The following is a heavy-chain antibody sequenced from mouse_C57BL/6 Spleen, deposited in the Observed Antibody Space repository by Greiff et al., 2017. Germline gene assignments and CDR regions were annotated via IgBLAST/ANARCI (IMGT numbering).Heavy chain of an antibody. D-gene: IGHD1-1*01. CDR1: GYTFTSYW. Sequence: QVQLQQPGTELVKPGASVKLSCKASGYTFTSYWMHWVKQRPGQGLEWIGNINPSNGGTNYNEKFKSKATLTVDKSSSTAYMQLSSLTSEDSAVYYCARRDYGSSYVYWYFDVWGTGTTVTVSS. CDR3: ARRDYGSSYVYWYFDV. V-gene: IGHV1-53*01. CDR2: INPSNGGT. J-gene: IGHJ1*03.